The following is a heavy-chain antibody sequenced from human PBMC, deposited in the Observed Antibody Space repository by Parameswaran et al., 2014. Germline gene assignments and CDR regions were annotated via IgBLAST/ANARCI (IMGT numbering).Heavy chain of an antibody. Sequence: SETLSLTCTVSGGSISSYYWSWIRQPPGKGLEWIGYIYYSGSTNYNPSLKSRVTISVDTSKNQFSLKLSSVTAADTAVYYCAAGRGAISALGYWGQGTLVTVSS. D-gene: IGHD4/OR15-4a*01. V-gene: IGHV4-59*01. CDR1: GGSISSYY. J-gene: IGHJ4*02. CDR2: IYYSGST. CDR3: AAGRGAISALGY.